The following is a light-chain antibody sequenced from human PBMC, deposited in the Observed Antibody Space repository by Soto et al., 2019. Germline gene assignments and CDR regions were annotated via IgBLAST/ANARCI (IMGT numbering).Light chain of an antibody. Sequence: DIQMTQSPSTLSGSVGDRVTITCRASQTISSWLAWYQQKPGQAPKLLIFKASSLESAVPSRFSGSGSGTEFTLTISSLQPDDFATYYCQQYGTYLWTFGQGTKVDIK. CDR2: KAS. J-gene: IGKJ1*01. CDR1: QTISSW. V-gene: IGKV1-5*03. CDR3: QQYGTYLWT.